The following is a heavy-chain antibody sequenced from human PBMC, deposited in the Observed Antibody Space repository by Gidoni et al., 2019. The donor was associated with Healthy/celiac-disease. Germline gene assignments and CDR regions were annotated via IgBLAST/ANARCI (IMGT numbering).Heavy chain of an antibody. CDR3: AKDTSPSDYYDSSGYYPRGAFDI. Sequence: EVQLVESGGVVVQPGGSLRLSCAASGFTFDDYTMHWVRQAPGKGLEWVSLISWDGGSTYYADSVKGRFTISRDNSKNSLYLQMNSLRTEDTALYYCAKDTSPSDYYDSSGYYPRGAFDIWGQGTMVTVSS. D-gene: IGHD3-22*01. J-gene: IGHJ3*02. V-gene: IGHV3-43*01. CDR1: GFTFDDYT. CDR2: ISWDGGST.